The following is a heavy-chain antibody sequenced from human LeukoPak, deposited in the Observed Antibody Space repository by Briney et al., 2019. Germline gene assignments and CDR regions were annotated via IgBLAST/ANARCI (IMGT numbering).Heavy chain of an antibody. V-gene: IGHV4-39*01. CDR2: IYYSGST. CDR1: GGSISSSSYY. D-gene: IGHD2-15*01. J-gene: IGHJ6*03. CDR3: ASQQGGIFYIDV. Sequence: KPSETLSLTCTVSGGSISSSSYYWGWIRQPPGKGLEWIGSIYYSGSTYYNPSLKSRLTISVDTSKSQFSLKLSSVTAADTAVYYCASQQGGIFYIDVWGKGTTVTVSS.